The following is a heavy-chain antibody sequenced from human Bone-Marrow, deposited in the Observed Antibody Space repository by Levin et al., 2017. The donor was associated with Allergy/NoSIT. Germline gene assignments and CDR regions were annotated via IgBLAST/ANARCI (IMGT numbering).Heavy chain of an antibody. D-gene: IGHD3-10*01. CDR3: AREGTWGGNVYVMDV. V-gene: IGHV1-18*01. J-gene: IGHJ6*02. Sequence: GESLKISCQASGYSFSRFVISWVRQAPGQAFEWLGWISTYNGNTNYAQSLHGRLTLTTDTSTTTAYMELTSLTSDDTAVYYCAREGTWGGNVYVMDVWGQGTTVVVSS. CDR2: ISTYNGNT. CDR1: GYSFSRFV.